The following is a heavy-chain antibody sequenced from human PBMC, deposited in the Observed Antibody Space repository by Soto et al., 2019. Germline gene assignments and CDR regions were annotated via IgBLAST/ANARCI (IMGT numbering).Heavy chain of an antibody. CDR3: ARDYDIWGEDWFDP. D-gene: IGHD3-9*01. V-gene: IGHV1-18*01. Sequence: QVQLVQAGGEMKKPGASVKVSCKASGYTFTNFGSSWVRQAPGQGPEWVGWISAYNDERNYAQKFRGRVIMTTDTSTSTAYMELRTLTSDDKAVYYCARDYDIWGEDWFDPWGQGTLVTVSS. CDR1: GYTFTNFG. J-gene: IGHJ5*02. CDR2: ISAYNDER.